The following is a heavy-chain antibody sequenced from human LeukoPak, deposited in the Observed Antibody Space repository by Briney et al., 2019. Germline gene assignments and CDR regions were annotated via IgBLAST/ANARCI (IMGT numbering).Heavy chain of an antibody. CDR3: ARSGYCSGGSCQKPYDY. V-gene: IGHV1-18*01. Sequence: ASVKVSCKASGGTFTSYGISWVRQAPGQGLEWMGWISAYNGNTNYAQKLQGRVTMTTDTSTSTAYMELRSLRSDDTAVYYCARSGYCSGGSCQKPYDYWGQGTLVTVSS. CDR2: ISAYNGNT. J-gene: IGHJ4*02. D-gene: IGHD2-15*01. CDR1: GGTFTSYG.